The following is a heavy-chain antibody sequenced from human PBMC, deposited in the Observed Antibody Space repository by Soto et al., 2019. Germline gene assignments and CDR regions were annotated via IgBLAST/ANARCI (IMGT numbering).Heavy chain of an antibody. D-gene: IGHD5-12*01. CDR2: VHDSWGS. Sequence: PSETLSLTCTVSGGSISNYYWSWFRQTPGKGLEWIGYVHDSWGSNYNPSLKSRVAISLDTSKSQFSLKLTSVTATDTAVYYCARRIVATETFDYWGQGTLVTVS. CDR3: ARRIVATETFDY. CDR1: GGSISNYY. J-gene: IGHJ4*02. V-gene: IGHV4-59*08.